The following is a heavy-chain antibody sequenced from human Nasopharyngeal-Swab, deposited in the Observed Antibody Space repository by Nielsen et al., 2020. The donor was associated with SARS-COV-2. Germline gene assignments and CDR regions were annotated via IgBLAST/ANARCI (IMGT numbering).Heavy chain of an antibody. V-gene: IGHV4-31*02. D-gene: IGHD2-2*01. CDR3: ARGRYCSSTSCFDYYGMDV. J-gene: IGHJ6*02. Sequence: WMRQPPGKGLEWIGYIYYSGSTYYNPSLKSRVTISVDTSKNQFSLKLSSVTAADTAVYYCARGRYCSSTSCFDYYGMDVWGQGTTVTVSS. CDR2: IYYSGST.